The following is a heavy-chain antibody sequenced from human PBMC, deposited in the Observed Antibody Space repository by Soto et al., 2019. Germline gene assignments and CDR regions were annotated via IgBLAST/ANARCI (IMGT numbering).Heavy chain of an antibody. CDR2: VSPNSGNP. D-gene: IGHD2-2*01. Sequence: QVQLVQSGAEVKKPGASVKVSCKASGYTFSSYDINWVRQAPGQGLEWMGWVSPNSGNPGYAQKFQGRVTMTRDTPISTANMELSSLTSGDPAVYYWGRGDQTRGGGGGGYWGQGTLVTVSS. CDR1: GYTFSSYD. CDR3: GRGDQTRGGGGGGY. J-gene: IGHJ4*02. V-gene: IGHV1-8*01.